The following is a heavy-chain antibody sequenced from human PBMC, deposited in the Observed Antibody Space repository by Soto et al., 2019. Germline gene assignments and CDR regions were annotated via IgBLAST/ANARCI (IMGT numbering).Heavy chain of an antibody. CDR3: ARDDSLAQWPLD. CDR1: GGTFSSYA. J-gene: IGHJ4*02. V-gene: IGHV1-69*13. Sequence: SVKVSCKASGGTFSSYAISWVRQAPGQGLEWMGGIIPIFGTANYAQKFQGRVTITADESTSTAYMELSSLRSEDTAMYYCARDDSLAQWPLDWGQGTLVTVSS. CDR2: IIPIFGTA. D-gene: IGHD6-19*01.